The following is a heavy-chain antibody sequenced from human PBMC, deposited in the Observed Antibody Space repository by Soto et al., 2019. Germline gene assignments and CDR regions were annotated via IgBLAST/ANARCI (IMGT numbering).Heavy chain of an antibody. CDR1: GFTFSRYS. CDR2: ISSTTNYI. V-gene: IGHV3-21*01. J-gene: IGHJ4*02. Sequence: VGSLRLSCAASGFTFSRYSMNWVRQAPGKGLEWVSSISSTTNYIYYADSMKGRFIVSRDNAKNSVYLDMNSLSAEDTAVYYCARESEDLTSNFDYWGQGTLVTVSS. CDR3: ARESEDLTSNFDY.